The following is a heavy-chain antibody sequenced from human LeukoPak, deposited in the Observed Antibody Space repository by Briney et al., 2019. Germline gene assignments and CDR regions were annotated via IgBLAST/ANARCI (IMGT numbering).Heavy chain of an antibody. CDR2: ISGSGGST. J-gene: IGHJ6*02. V-gene: IGHV3-23*01. Sequence: GGSLRLSCAASGFTFSSYAMSWVRQAPGKGLEWVSAISGSGGSTYYADSVKGRFTISRDNSKNTLYLQMNSLRAEDTAVYYCAKDNYYDSSGRTNYCYYGMDVWGQGTTVTVSS. CDR3: AKDNYYDSSGRTNYCYYGMDV. CDR1: GFTFSSYA. D-gene: IGHD3-22*01.